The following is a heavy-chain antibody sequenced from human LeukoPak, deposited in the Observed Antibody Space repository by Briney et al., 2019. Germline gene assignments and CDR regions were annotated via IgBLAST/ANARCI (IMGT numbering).Heavy chain of an antibody. CDR3: ARGRQLTPTGY. V-gene: IGHV4-38-2*02. CDR2: IYHSGST. J-gene: IGHJ4*02. CDR1: GYSISSGYS. D-gene: IGHD1-1*01. Sequence: SETLSLTCSVSGYSISSGYSWGWIRQPPGKGLEWIGSIYHSGSTYYNPSLKSRVTISVDTSKNQFSLKLSSVTAADAAVYYCARGRQLTPTGYWGQGTLVTVSS.